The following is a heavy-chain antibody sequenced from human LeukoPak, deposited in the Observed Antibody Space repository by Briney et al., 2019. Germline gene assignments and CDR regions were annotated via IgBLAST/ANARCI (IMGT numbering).Heavy chain of an antibody. CDR3: ARATSSWYPVGWFDP. CDR1: GGSISSGAYF. D-gene: IGHD6-13*01. CDR2: IYYSGST. J-gene: IGHJ5*02. V-gene: IGHV4-31*03. Sequence: SETLSLTCTVSGGSISSGAYFWSWSRQHPEKGLEWIGHIYYSGSTYYNPSLKSRPTISIDKSKNQFSLKLSSVTVADTAVYFCARATSSWYPVGWFDPWGQGTLVTVSS.